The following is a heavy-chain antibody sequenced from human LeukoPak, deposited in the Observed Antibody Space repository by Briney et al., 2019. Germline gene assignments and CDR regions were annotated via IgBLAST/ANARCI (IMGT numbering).Heavy chain of an antibody. CDR2: IKQDGSEK. CDR3: AKGSKEVLFTRDHCMDV. Sequence: GGSLRLSCAASGFTFSRYWMSWVRQAPGKGLEWVANIKQDGSEKYYADSVKGRFTISRDNSKNTLYLQMNSLRAEDTAVYYCAKGSKEVLFTRDHCMDVWGKGTTVTISS. D-gene: IGHD3-3*01. J-gene: IGHJ6*03. CDR1: GFTFSRYW. V-gene: IGHV3-7*01.